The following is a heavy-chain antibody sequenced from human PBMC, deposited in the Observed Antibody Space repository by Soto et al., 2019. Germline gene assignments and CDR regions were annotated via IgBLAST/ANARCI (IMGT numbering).Heavy chain of an antibody. CDR1: GFTFSSYA. J-gene: IGHJ4*02. Sequence: EVQLLESGGGLVQPGGSLRLSCAASGFTFSSYAMSWVRQAPGKGLEWVSAISGSGGSTYYADSVKGRFTISRDNSKNKLYLQMNSLRAEDTAVYYCAKDRPARGNYGSGSSDYWGQGTLVTVSS. CDR3: AKDRPARGNYGSGSSDY. CDR2: ISGSGGST. V-gene: IGHV3-23*01. D-gene: IGHD3-10*01.